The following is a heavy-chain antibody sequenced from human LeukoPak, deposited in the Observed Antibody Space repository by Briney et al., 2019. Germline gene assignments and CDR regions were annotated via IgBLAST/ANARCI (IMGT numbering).Heavy chain of an antibody. Sequence: GESLKISCKGSGYSFTSYWIGWVRQMPGKGLEWMGIIYPGDSDTRYSPSFQGQVTISADKSISTASLQWSSLKASDTAMYYCARQGGYYDFWSGNAFDIWGQGTMVTVSS. CDR1: GYSFTSYW. CDR3: ARQGGYYDFWSGNAFDI. J-gene: IGHJ3*02. V-gene: IGHV5-51*01. CDR2: IYPGDSDT. D-gene: IGHD3-3*01.